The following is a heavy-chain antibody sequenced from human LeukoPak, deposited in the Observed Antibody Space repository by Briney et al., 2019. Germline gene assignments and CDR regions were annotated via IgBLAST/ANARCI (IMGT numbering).Heavy chain of an antibody. V-gene: IGHV3-23*01. D-gene: IGHD3-9*01. CDR1: GFTFSSYA. CDR3: VKDHGWLLYS. Sequence: GGSLRLSCAASGFTFSSYAMSWVRQAPGKGLEWVSGISLDGATTYYAGSVEGRFTISRDNSKNTLYLQMNSLRANDTAVYYCVKDHGWLLYSWGQGTLVTVSS. J-gene: IGHJ4*02. CDR2: ISLDGATT.